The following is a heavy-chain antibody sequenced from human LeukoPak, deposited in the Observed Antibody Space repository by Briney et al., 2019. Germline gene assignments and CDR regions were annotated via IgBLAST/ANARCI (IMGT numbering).Heavy chain of an antibody. CDR2: IYYSGST. CDR1: GGSISSYY. CDR3: ARASSWYQPGGYYFDY. V-gene: IGHV4-59*01. J-gene: IGHJ4*02. D-gene: IGHD6-13*01. Sequence: SETLSLTCTVSGGSISSYYWSLIRQPPGKGLEWIGYIYYSGSTNYNPSLKSRVTISVDTSMNQFSLKLSSVTAADTAVYYCARASSWYQPGGYYFDYWGQGTLVTVSS.